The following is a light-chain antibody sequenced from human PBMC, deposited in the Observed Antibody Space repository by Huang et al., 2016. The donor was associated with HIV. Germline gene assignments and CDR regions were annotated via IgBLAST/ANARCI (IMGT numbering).Light chain of an antibody. CDR2: WAA. J-gene: IGKJ4*01. Sequence: DIVMTQSPDSLAVSLGERATINCKSSQSVLYSSNNKNYLAWYQQKPGQPPKRLIYWAATRESGVPDRFSGSGSGTDFNLTSSSLQAEDVAVYYCQQYYSTPLTFGGGTKVEIK. CDR1: QSVLYSSNNKNY. V-gene: IGKV4-1*01. CDR3: QQYYSTPLT.